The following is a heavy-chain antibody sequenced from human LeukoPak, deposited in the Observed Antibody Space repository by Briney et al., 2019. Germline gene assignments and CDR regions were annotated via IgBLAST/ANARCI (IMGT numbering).Heavy chain of an antibody. D-gene: IGHD5-12*01. J-gene: IGHJ4*02. CDR2: IYSGGST. CDR3: ARSAGIAATIVLGY. CDR1: GFTVSSNY. Sequence: GGSLRPSCAASGFTVSSNYMSWVRQAPGKGLEWDSLIYSGGSTYYADSVKGRFTISRDNSKNHLYLRRDGLRAEDTAVYYCARSAGIAATIVLGYWGQGTLVTVSS. V-gene: IGHV3-66*01.